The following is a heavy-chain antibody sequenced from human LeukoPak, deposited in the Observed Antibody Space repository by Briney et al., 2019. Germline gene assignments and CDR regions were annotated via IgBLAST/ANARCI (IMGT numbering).Heavy chain of an antibody. CDR2: LSGSGSST. CDR3: AKRRDYFDH. J-gene: IGHJ4*02. Sequence: GRSLRLSCAVSGFTFSDYYMSWIRQAPGKGLEWLSYLSGSGSSTYYADSVRGRFTISRDNSQNSLYLQMNSLRTEDTAVYYCAKRRDYFDHWGQGALVTVSS. CDR1: GFTFSDYY. V-gene: IGHV3-11*01.